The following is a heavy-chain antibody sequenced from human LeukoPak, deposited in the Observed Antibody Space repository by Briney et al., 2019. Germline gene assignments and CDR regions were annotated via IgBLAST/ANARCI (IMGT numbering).Heavy chain of an antibody. V-gene: IGHV4-39*07. CDR1: GGSISSSSYY. D-gene: IGHD3-10*01. Sequence: SETLSLTCTVSGGSISSSSYYWGWIRQPPGKGLEWIGSIYYSGSTYYNPSLKSRVTISVDTSKNQFSLKLSSVTAADTAVYYCARDTYYYGSGSYYFDYWGQGTLVTVSS. J-gene: IGHJ4*02. CDR2: IYYSGST. CDR3: ARDTYYYGSGSYYFDY.